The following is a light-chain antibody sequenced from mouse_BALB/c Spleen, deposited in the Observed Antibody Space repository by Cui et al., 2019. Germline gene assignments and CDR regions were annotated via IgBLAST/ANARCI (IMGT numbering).Light chain of an antibody. Sequence: QIVLTQSPAIMSASLGERVTMTCTASSSVSSSYLHWYQQKPGSSPKLWIYSTSNLASGVPARFSGSGSGTSYSLTISSMEAEDAATYYCHQYHRSPFTFGSGTKLE. CDR3: HQYHRSPFT. CDR1: SSVSSSY. V-gene: IGKV4-74*01. CDR2: STS. J-gene: IGKJ4*01.